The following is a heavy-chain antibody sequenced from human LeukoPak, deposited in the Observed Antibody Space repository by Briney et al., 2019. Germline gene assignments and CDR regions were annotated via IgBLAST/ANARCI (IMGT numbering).Heavy chain of an antibody. D-gene: IGHD5/OR15-5a*01. V-gene: IGHV3-33*01. Sequence: GGSLRLSCAASGFTFSNHGIHWVRPAPGGGVEWVVVIWYDGSNKRYADSVKGRFTISRDNSKNTLYLQMNSLRVEDTAVYYCARDLSSRRLDYWGEGTLVTVSS. CDR1: GFTFSNHG. CDR2: IWYDGSNK. CDR3: ARDLSSRRLDY. J-gene: IGHJ4*02.